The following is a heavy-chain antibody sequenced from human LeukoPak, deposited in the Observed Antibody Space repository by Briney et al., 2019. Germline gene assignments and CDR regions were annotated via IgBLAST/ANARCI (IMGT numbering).Heavy chain of an antibody. J-gene: IGHJ4*02. Sequence: GGSLRLSCAASGFSFSTYWMHWVRQAPGKGLVLDSFINSDGSGTDYADSVKGRLSISRDNSKNTVYLQMNSLRAEDTAVYYCARLKWQLDHYFDYWGQGTPVTVSS. D-gene: IGHD6-13*01. CDR2: INSDGSGT. CDR1: GFSFSTYW. V-gene: IGHV3-74*01. CDR3: ARLKWQLDHYFDY.